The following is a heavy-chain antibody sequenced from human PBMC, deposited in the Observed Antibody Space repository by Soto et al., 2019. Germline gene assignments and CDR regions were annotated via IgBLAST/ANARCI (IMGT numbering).Heavy chain of an antibody. Sequence: QVHLVQSGAEVKKPGASVKVSCKGSGYGFTTYGITWVRQAPGQGLEWMAWISAHNGNPNYAQKLQGRVTVTRDTSTSTAYMELRSLRSDDTAVYYCARGRYGDYGGQGALVTVSS. D-gene: IGHD1-1*01. CDR3: ARGRYGDY. J-gene: IGHJ4*02. V-gene: IGHV1-18*01. CDR2: ISAHNGNP. CDR1: GYGFTTYG.